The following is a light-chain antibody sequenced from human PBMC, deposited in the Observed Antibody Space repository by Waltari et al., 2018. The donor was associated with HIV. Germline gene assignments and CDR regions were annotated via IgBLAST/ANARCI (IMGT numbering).Light chain of an antibody. CDR1: RIGSKS. Sequence: SYVLTQPPSVSVAPGQTARITCGGSRIGSKSVHWYQQKPGQAPVLVVSDDSDRPSGIPERFSGSKSGNTATLTISRVEAGDEADYYCQVWYSLTDPVVFGGGTKLTVL. CDR2: DDS. J-gene: IGLJ2*01. V-gene: IGLV3-21*02. CDR3: QVWYSLTDPVV.